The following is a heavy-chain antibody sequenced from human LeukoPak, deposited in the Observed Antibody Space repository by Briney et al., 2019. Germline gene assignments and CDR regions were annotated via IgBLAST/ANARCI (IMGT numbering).Heavy chain of an antibody. V-gene: IGHV4-59*12. CDR1: GGSISSYY. CDR2: IYYSGST. Sequence: SETLSLTCTVSGGSISSYYWSWIRQPPGKGLEWIGYIYYSGSTNYNPSLKSRVTISVDTSKNQFSLKLSSVTAADTAVYYCARAGYCSSTSCSYYYYYYMDVWAKGPRSPSP. D-gene: IGHD2-2*01. CDR3: ARAGYCSSTSCSYYYYYYMDV. J-gene: IGHJ6*03.